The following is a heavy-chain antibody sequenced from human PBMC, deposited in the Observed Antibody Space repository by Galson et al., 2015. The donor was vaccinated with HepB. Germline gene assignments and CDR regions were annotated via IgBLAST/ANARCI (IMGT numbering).Heavy chain of an antibody. V-gene: IGHV3-7*03. D-gene: IGHD1-26*01. CDR2: IKQDGSEK. J-gene: IGHJ4*02. CDR1: GFIFSGYW. Sequence: SLRLSCAASGFIFSGYWMSWVRQAPGKGLEWVANIKQDGSEKYYVDSVKGRFTIYRDNVKNSLNLQMNGLRAEDTAVYYCARLIVGAIDYWGQGILVTVSS. CDR3: ARLIVGAIDY.